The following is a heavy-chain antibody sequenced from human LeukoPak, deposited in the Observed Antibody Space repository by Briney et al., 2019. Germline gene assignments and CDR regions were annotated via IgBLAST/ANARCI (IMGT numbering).Heavy chain of an antibody. CDR3: ARVLWFGRYYYGMDV. CDR1: GGSISSYY. Sequence: SETLSLTCTVSGGSISSYYWSWIRQPAGKGLEWIGRIYTSGSTNYNPSLKSRVTMSVDTSKNQFSLKLSSVTAADTAVYYCARVLWFGRYYYGMDVWGQGTTVTVSS. V-gene: IGHV4-4*07. CDR2: IYTSGST. D-gene: IGHD3-10*01. J-gene: IGHJ6*02.